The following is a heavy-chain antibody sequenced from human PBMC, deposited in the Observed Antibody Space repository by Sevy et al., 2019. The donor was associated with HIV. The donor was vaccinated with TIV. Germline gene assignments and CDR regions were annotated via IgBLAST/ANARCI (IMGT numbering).Heavy chain of an antibody. D-gene: IGHD2-15*01. CDR3: ARNPGYCSGGTCYWYFDL. CDR1: GFTFSNYA. Sequence: GGSLRLSCAASGFTFSNYAMSWVRQAPGKGLEWVSGISGSGGSTYYADSVKGRFTISRDNSKNTLYLQMSTLRAEETAVYYCARNPGYCSGGTCYWYFDLWGRGTLVTVSS. V-gene: IGHV3-23*01. CDR2: ISGSGGST. J-gene: IGHJ2*01.